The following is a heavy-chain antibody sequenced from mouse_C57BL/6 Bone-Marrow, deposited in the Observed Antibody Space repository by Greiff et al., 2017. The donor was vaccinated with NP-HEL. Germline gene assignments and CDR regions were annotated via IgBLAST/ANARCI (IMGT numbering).Heavy chain of an antibody. D-gene: IGHD1-1*01. V-gene: IGHV1-81*01. Sequence: QVQLKQSGAELARPGASVKLSCKASGYTFTSYGISWVKQRTGQGLEWIGEIYPRSGNTYYNAKFKGKATLTADKSSSTAYMELRSLTSEDSAVYFCDFDYYSSSNDYAMDYWGQGTSVTVSS. CDR3: DFDYYSSSNDYAMDY. J-gene: IGHJ4*01. CDR1: GYTFTSYG. CDR2: IYPRSGNT.